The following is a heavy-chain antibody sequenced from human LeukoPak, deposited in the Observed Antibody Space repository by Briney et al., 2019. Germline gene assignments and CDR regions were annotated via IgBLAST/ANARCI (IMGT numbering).Heavy chain of an antibody. CDR2: IYHSGST. CDR3: ARHTISDY. Sequence: SETLSLTCAVSGVSISSGGYSWSWIRQPPGKGLEWIGYIYHSGSTYYNPSLKSRVTISVDRSKNQFSLILSSVTAADTAVYYCARHTISDYWGQGTQVTVSS. V-gene: IGHV4-30-2*01. J-gene: IGHJ4*02. D-gene: IGHD3-10*01. CDR1: GVSISSGGYS.